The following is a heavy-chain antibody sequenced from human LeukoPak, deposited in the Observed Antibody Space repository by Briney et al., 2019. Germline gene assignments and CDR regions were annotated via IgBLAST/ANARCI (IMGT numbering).Heavy chain of an antibody. CDR3: ARYVSSSGYYQY. CDR2: IIPILGIA. V-gene: IGHV1-69*04. D-gene: IGHD3-22*01. Sequence: SVKVSCTTSGGTFSTYAISWVRQAPGQGLEWMGRIIPILGIANYAQKFQGRVTITADKSTSTAYMELSSLRSEDTAVYYCARYVSSSGYYQYWGQGTMVTVSS. J-gene: IGHJ3*01. CDR1: GGTFSTYA.